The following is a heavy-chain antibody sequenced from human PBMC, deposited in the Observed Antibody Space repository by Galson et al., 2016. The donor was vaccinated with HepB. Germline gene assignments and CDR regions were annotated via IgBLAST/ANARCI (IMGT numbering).Heavy chain of an antibody. CDR3: ARYDRSGSYYDS. CDR2: VHYTAVT. D-gene: IGHD3-22*01. CDR1: DGSISSSSFS. J-gene: IGHJ4*02. V-gene: IGHV4-61*05. Sequence: ETLSLTCSVSDGSISSSSFSWGWIRHPPGKGLEWIGHVHYTAVTVYSHSLKSRVDMSVDTSKNQFSLRLNSATAADTAFYYCARYDRSGSYYDSWGQGTLVTVSS.